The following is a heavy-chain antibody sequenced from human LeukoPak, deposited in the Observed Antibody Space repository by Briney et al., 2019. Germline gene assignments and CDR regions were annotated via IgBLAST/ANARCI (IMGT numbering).Heavy chain of an antibody. CDR3: ARVGGGNYYYYGMDV. CDR1: GDSISPYY. CDR2: IYYSGST. J-gene: IGHJ6*02. V-gene: IGHV4-59*01. Sequence: PSETLSLTCTVSGDSISPYYWSWIRQPPGKGLEWVGYIYYSGSTNYNPSLKSRVTISVDTSKSQFSLKLNSVTAADTAVYYCARVGGGNYYYYGMDVWGQGTTVTVSS. D-gene: IGHD2-15*01.